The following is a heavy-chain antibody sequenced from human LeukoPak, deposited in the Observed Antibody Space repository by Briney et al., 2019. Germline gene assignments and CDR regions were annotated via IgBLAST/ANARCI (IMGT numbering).Heavy chain of an antibody. J-gene: IGHJ4*02. Sequence: GGSLRLSCAASGFSFSTYWLSWVRQAPGKGLQWVANIKQDGSEKNYVDSVKGRFTISRDNAKNSLYLQMNSLRAEDTAVYYCARARLTLAREVIIKADYWGQGILVTVSS. CDR2: IKQDGSEK. CDR1: GFSFSTYW. V-gene: IGHV3-7*03. D-gene: IGHD3-10*01. CDR3: ARARLTLAREVIIKADY.